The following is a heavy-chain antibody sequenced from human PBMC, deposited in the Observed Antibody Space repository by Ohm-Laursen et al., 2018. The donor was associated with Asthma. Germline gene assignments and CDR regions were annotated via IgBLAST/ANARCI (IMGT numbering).Heavy chain of an antibody. V-gene: IGHV3-23*01. Sequence: SLRLSCAASEFTFSLYSMNWVRQAPGKGLEWVSGISGSGDSTYYADSVKGRFTISRDNSKNTVYLQMNSLRAEDTAVYYCTRRIDKLVTRPTFDIWGQGTMVTVSS. CDR2: ISGSGDST. CDR3: TRRIDKLVTRPTFDI. J-gene: IGHJ3*02. D-gene: IGHD2-21*02. CDR1: EFTFSLYS.